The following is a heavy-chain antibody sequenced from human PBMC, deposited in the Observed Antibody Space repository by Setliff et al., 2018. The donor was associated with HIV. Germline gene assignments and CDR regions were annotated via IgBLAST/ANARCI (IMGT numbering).Heavy chain of an antibody. Sequence: SETLSLTCTVSGELFNGFYWTWIRQPPGKGLEWIGDVNPTGRPNYSPSLKSRVTMSLDTSKNQFSLNLKSVTAADTALYYCATTGQERAYFDFWGQGSLVTVSS. J-gene: IGHJ4*02. D-gene: IGHD1-1*01. V-gene: IGHV4-34*01. CDR3: ATTGQERAYFDF. CDR2: VNPTGRP. CDR1: GELFNGFY.